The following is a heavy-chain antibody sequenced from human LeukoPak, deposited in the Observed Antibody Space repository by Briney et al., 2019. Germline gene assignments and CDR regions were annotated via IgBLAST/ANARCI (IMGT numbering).Heavy chain of an antibody. Sequence: SGGSLRLSCAASGFTFSSYWMSWVRQAPGKGLEWVANIKQDGSEKYYVDSVKGRFTISRDNDKNSLYLQMNSLRAEDTAVYYCARQKYWGQLTWIQLWFDYWGQGTLVTVSS. CDR3: ARQKYWGQLTWIQLWFDY. V-gene: IGHV3-7*01. J-gene: IGHJ4*02. CDR1: GFTFSSYW. CDR2: IKQDGSEK. D-gene: IGHD5-18*01.